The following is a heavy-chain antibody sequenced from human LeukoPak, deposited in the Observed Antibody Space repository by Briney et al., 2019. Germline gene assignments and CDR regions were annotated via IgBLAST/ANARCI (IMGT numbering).Heavy chain of an antibody. V-gene: IGHV4-39*07. Sequence: SETLSLTCAVSGGSISSRSYYWGWIRQPPGKGLEWIGSMYYSGSTYYNPSLKSRVTISVDTSKNQFSLNLNSVTAADTAVYYCAREGDSGWYYFDYWGQGTLVTVSS. CDR3: AREGDSGWYYFDY. J-gene: IGHJ4*02. D-gene: IGHD6-19*01. CDR1: GGSISSRSYY. CDR2: MYYSGST.